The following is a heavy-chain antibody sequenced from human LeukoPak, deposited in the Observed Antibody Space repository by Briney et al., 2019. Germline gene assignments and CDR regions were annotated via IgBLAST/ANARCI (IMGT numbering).Heavy chain of an antibody. CDR3: ARSRSYSSPLYYYYYMDV. V-gene: IGHV1-8*01. Sequence: ASVKVSCKASGYTFTSYDINWVRQATGQGLEWMGWMNPNSGNTGYAQKFQGRVTMTRNTSISTAYMELSSLRSEDAAVYYCARSRSYSSPLYYYYYMDVWAKGTTVTVPS. CDR2: MNPNSGNT. D-gene: IGHD6-13*01. CDR1: GYTFTSYD. J-gene: IGHJ6*03.